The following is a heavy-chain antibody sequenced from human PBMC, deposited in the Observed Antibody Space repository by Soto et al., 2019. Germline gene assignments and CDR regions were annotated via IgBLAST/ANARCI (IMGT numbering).Heavy chain of an antibody. Sequence: QVQLVQSGAEVKKPGASVKVSCKVYGYTLTDFSIHWVREAPGKGLEWMGGFDPEDGKTIYAQKFQGRVTMTEDTSTDTGYMQLSSLRSEDTAVYYCATEFSGYNRGWYVHYGLDVWGQGTTVTVSS. CDR3: ATEFSGYNRGWYVHYGLDV. V-gene: IGHV1-24*01. CDR1: GYTLTDFS. D-gene: IGHD6-19*01. CDR2: FDPEDGKT. J-gene: IGHJ6*02.